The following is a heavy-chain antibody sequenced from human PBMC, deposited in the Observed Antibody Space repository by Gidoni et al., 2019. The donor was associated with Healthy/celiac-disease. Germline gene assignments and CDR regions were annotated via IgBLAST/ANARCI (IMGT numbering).Heavy chain of an antibody. V-gene: IGHV4-38-2*02. CDR3: ARDAEDDYGDYPFDY. D-gene: IGHD4-17*01. Sequence: QVQLQESGPGLVKPSETLSLTCPVSGYSISSGYYWGWIRQPPGKGLEWIGSIYHSGSTYYNPSLKSRVTISVDTSKNQFSLKLSSVTAADTAVYYCARDAEDDYGDYPFDYWGQGTLVTVSS. CDR1: GYSISSGYY. J-gene: IGHJ4*02. CDR2: IYHSGST.